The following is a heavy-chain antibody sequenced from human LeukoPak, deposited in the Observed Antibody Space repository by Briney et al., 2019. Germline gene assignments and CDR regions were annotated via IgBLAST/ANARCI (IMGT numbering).Heavy chain of an antibody. CDR1: GFTFNYAW. D-gene: IGHD1-7*01. Sequence: AGGSLRLSCAASGFTFNYAWMSWVRQVPGKGLEWVGQTVSEIDGGTTDYAAPVKGRFTISRDDSKSTLYLQLNSLKIEDTAVYYCTTDEDWNYARKDVWGQGATVIVSS. CDR2: TVSEIDGGTT. V-gene: IGHV3-15*04. CDR3: TTDEDWNYARKDV. J-gene: IGHJ6*02.